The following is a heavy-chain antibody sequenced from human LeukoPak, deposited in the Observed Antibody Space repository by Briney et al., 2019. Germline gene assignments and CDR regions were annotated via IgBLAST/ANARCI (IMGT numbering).Heavy chain of an antibody. J-gene: IGHJ4*02. Sequence: ASVKVSCKTSGYSFTNYGVSWVRQAPGQGPEWMGWISDENGNTNYAQKFQARFTMTTDTSTGTAYMELRSLRSDDTAVYYCARWGVHGTTTYCFDYWGQGSQVTVSS. CDR2: ISDENGNT. D-gene: IGHD2/OR15-2a*01. CDR1: GYSFTNYG. V-gene: IGHV1-18*04. CDR3: ARWGVHGTTTYCFDY.